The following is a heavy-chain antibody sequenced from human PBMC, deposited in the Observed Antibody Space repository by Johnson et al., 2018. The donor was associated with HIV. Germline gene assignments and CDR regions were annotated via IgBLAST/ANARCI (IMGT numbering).Heavy chain of an antibody. CDR3: ARATFYYDLSGYLTRPRAFDM. D-gene: IGHD3-22*01. V-gene: IGHV3-20*04. CDR1: GFTFSDHY. CDR2: INWNGGST. J-gene: IGHJ3*02. Sequence: QLVESGGGLVQPGGSLRLSCAASGFTFSDHYMHWVRQAPGKGLEWVSGINWNGGSTGYAESVKGRFTIPRDNAKKSLFLEMNSLRAEDTAFYYCARATFYYDLSGYLTRPRAFDMWGQGTMVTVSS.